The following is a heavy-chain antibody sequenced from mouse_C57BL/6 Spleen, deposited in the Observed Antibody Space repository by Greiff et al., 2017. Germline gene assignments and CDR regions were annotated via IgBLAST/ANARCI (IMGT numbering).Heavy chain of an antibody. CDR2: IDPSDSYT. Sequence: VQLQQPGAELVKPGASVKLSCKASGYTFTSYWMQWVKQRPGQGLEWIGEIDPSDSYTNYNQKFKGKATLTVDTSSSTAYMQLSSLTSEDSAVYYCARHYGSPHYFDYWGQGTTLTVSS. D-gene: IGHD1-1*01. V-gene: IGHV1-50*01. CDR1: GYTFTSYW. J-gene: IGHJ2*01. CDR3: ARHYGSPHYFDY.